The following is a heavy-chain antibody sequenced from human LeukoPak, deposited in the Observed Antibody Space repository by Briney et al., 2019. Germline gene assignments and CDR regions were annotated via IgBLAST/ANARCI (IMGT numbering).Heavy chain of an antibody. CDR3: ARGGLAAAGSEFDY. Sequence: SSETLSLTCTVSGGSISSYYWSWIRQPPGKGLEWIGYIYYSGSTNYNPSLKGRVTISVDTSKNQFSLKLSSVTAADTAVYYCARGGLAAAGSEFDYWGQGTLVTVSS. CDR2: IYYSGST. J-gene: IGHJ4*02. V-gene: IGHV4-59*01. D-gene: IGHD6-13*01. CDR1: GGSISSYY.